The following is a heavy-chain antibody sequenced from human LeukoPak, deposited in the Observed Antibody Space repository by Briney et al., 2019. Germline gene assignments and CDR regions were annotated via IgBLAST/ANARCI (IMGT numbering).Heavy chain of an antibody. CDR1: GGSISSYY. CDR3: ARLYLPATRFDY. CDR2: IYYSGST. V-gene: IGHV4-59*08. D-gene: IGHD5-24*01. J-gene: IGHJ4*02. Sequence: SETLSLTCTVSGGSISSYYWSWIRQPPGRGLEWIGYIYYSGSTNYNPSLKSRVTISVDTSKNQFSLKLTSVTAADTAVYYCARLYLPATRFDYWGQGTLVTVSS.